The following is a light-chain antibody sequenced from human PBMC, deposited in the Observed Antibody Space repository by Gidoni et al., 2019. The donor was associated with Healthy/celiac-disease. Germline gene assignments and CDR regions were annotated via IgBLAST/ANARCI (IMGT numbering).Light chain of an antibody. CDR1: SSNIGSNY. J-gene: IGLJ3*02. CDR2: RNN. V-gene: IGLV1-47*01. CDR3: AAWDDSLSRRV. Sequence: QSVLTQPPSASGTPGQRVTIPCSGSSSNIGSNYVYWYQQLPGTAPKLLIYRNNQRPSGVPDRFSGAKSGTSASLAISGLRSEDEADYYCAAWDDSLSRRVFGGGTKLTVL.